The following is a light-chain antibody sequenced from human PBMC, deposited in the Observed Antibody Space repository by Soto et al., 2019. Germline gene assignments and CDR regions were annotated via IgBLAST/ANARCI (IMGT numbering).Light chain of an antibody. Sequence: EIVMTQTPLSLSVTPGQSASISCRSSQTLLHSNGKSYLYWYLQKAGQAPQLLIYEVSKRFSGVPDRFSGSGALTDFTLKISRVEAEDVGVYYCLQTLQFPLTFGGGPKVEIK. CDR3: LQTLQFPLT. J-gene: IGKJ4*01. CDR2: EVS. CDR1: QTLLHSNGKSY. V-gene: IGKV2D-29*01.